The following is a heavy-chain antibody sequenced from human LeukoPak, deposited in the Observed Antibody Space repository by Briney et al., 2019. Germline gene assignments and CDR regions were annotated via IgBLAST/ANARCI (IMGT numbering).Heavy chain of an antibody. V-gene: IGHV4-39*07. CDR2: IYYSEST. Sequence: KASETLSLTCTVSGGSISSNSYYWGWIRQPPGKGLEWIGSIYYSESTYYNPSLKSRVTISVDTSKNQFSLKLSSVTAADTAVYYCARGSRRYFEGDWFDPWGQGTLVTVSS. J-gene: IGHJ5*02. CDR1: GGSISSNSYY. D-gene: IGHD3-9*01. CDR3: ARGSRRYFEGDWFDP.